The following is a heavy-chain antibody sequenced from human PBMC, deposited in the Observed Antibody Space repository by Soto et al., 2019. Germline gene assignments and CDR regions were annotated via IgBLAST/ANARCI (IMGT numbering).Heavy chain of an antibody. CDR1: GASISSGDYY. J-gene: IGHJ4*02. D-gene: IGHD6-19*01. Sequence: SETLSLTCTVSGASISSGDYYWNWIRQSPGKGLEWIGFLHYSGSTFYNPSLKSRISISLDTSSNQSSLKLTSVSAADTAVYLCASSMAVAAAFDYWGQGTLVTVSS. V-gene: IGHV4-30-4*01. CDR2: LHYSGST. CDR3: ASSMAVAAAFDY.